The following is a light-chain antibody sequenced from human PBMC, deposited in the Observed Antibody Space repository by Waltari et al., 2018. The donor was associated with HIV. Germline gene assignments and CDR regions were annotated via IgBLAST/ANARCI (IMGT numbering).Light chain of an antibody. CDR1: QSVSRNY. V-gene: IGKV3-20*01. Sequence: ELVLTQSPGTVSLSPGERANLSCRASQSVSRNYVAWYQHKPGQAPRLLIYGASNRAAGIPDRFSGSGSGTDFTLTISRLEPEDFAVYYCQQYGGSALFTFGPGTKVEIK. CDR3: QQYGGSALFT. CDR2: GAS. J-gene: IGKJ3*01.